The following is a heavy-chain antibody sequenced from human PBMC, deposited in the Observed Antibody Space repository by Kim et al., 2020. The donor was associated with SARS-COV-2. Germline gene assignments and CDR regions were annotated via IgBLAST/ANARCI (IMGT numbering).Heavy chain of an antibody. CDR1: GFTFSSYG. D-gene: IGHD6-13*01. V-gene: IGHV3-33*05. CDR3: ARDRQLDYYYYGMDV. CDR2: ISYDGSNK. Sequence: GGSLRLSCAASGFTFSSYGMHWVRQASGKGLEWVAVISYDGSNKYYADSVKGRFTISRDNSKNTLYLQMNSLRAEDTAVYYCARDRQLDYYYYGMDVWGQGTTVTVSS. J-gene: IGHJ6*02.